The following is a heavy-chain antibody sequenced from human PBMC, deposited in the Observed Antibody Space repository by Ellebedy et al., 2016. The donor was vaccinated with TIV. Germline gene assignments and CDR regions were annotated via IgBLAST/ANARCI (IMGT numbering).Heavy chain of an antibody. D-gene: IGHD2-8*01. CDR3: AREVSGGQGDMDV. V-gene: IGHV3-33*01. Sequence: GESLKISCAASGFTFNQYHIHWLRQAPGKGLEWVALIWFNGRLRYYSDSVRGRFTLSRDNLRDTVFLQMNSLRPDDTGIYYCAREVSGGQGDMDVWGQGTTVIVSS. J-gene: IGHJ6*02. CDR2: IWFNGRLR. CDR1: GFTFNQYH.